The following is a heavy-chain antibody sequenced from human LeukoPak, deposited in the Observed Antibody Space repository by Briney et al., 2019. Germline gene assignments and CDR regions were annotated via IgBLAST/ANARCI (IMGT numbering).Heavy chain of an antibody. J-gene: IGHJ4*02. CDR3: ARDPSGYFNY. CDR1: GGSVSGGSYY. D-gene: IGHD3-22*01. V-gene: IGHV4-61*01. Sequence: SETLSLTCTVSGGSVSGGSYYWSWIRQPPGKGLEWIGYIYDSGSTNYSPSLKSRVTISVDTSKNQFSLKLSSVTAADTAVYYCARDPSGYFNYWGQGTLVTVSS. CDR2: IYDSGST.